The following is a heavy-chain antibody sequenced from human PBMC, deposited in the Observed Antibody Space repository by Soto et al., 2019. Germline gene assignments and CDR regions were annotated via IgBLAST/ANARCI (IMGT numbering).Heavy chain of an antibody. J-gene: IGHJ4*02. CDR3: AKAWGIDY. CDR2: ISGSGSST. D-gene: IGHD7-27*01. Sequence: EVQLLESGGGLVEPGGSRRLSCAASGFTFSSYTMSWVRQAPGKGLEWVSTISGSGSSTYSSDSVKGRFTISRDNSKNTLYLQMNSLRVEDTAIYYWAKAWGIDYGGQGTLVTVSS. V-gene: IGHV3-23*01. CDR1: GFTFSSYT.